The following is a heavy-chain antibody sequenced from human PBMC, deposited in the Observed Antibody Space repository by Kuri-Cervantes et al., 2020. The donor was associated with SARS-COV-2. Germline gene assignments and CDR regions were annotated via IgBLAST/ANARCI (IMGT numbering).Heavy chain of an antibody. CDR2: IYHSGST. CDR3: ARERADTLRFDY. D-gene: IGHD6-19*01. V-gene: IGHV4-38-2*02. J-gene: IGHJ4*02. Sequence: GSLRLSCTVSGGSISSHYWSWIRQPPGKGLEWIGSIYHSGSTYYNPSLKSRVTISVDTSKNQFSLKLSSVTAADTAVYYYARERADTLRFDYWGQGTLVTVSS. CDR1: GGSISSHY.